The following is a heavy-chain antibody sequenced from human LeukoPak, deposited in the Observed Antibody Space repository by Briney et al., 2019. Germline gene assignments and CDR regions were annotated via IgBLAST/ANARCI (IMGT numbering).Heavy chain of an antibody. CDR1: GGSISSYY. V-gene: IGHV4-4*07. Sequence: SETLSLTCTVSGGSISSYYWSWIRQPAGKGLEWIGRIYTTGSANYNPSLKSRVTMSLDTSKNQFSLKLSSVTAADTAVYYCAGDGPSWGLLWGQGALVTVSS. J-gene: IGHJ4*02. CDR3: AGDGPSWGLL. D-gene: IGHD7-27*01. CDR2: IYTTGSA.